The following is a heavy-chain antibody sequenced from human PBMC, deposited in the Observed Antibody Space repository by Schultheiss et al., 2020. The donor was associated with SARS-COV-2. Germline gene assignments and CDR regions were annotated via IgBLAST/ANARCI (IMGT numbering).Heavy chain of an antibody. D-gene: IGHD4-17*01. CDR3: AKDADTVTFYYYYGMDV. CDR2: IYYSGST. Sequence: SETLSLTCTVSGVSISTGGYYWSWIRQHPGKGLEWIGYIYYSGSTYYNPSLKSRVTISVDTSKNQFSLKLSSVTAADTAVYYCAKDADTVTFYYYYGMDVWGQGTTVTVSS. CDR1: GVSISTGGYY. V-gene: IGHV4-31*03. J-gene: IGHJ6*02.